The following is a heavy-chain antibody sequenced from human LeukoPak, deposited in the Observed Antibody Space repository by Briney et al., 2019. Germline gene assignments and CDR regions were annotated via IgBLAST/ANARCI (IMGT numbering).Heavy chain of an antibody. J-gene: IGHJ3*02. CDR3: ARDSPYSSGWRDAFDI. Sequence: GESLKISCKGSGYSFTNYWIGWVRQMPGKGREWMGIIYPGDSDTRYSPSFQGQVTISADKSISTAYLQWSSLKASDTAMYYCARDSPYSSGWRDAFDIWGQGTMVTVSS. D-gene: IGHD6-19*01. CDR2: IYPGDSDT. CDR1: GYSFTNYW. V-gene: IGHV5-51*01.